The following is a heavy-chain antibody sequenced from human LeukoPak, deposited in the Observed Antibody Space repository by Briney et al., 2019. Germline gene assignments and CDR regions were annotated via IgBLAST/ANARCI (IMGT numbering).Heavy chain of an antibody. V-gene: IGHV7-4-1*02. D-gene: IGHD4-17*01. CDR1: RYTFTNYA. J-gene: IGHJ2*01. CDR3: AREGPGDYSAYFDL. Sequence: ASVKVSCKASRYTFTNYAMNWVRQAPGQGLEWMGWINTNTGHPTYAQGFTGRFVFSLDTSVSTAYLQISSLKAVDTAVYYCAREGPGDYSAYFDLWGRGTLVTVSS. CDR2: INTNTGHP.